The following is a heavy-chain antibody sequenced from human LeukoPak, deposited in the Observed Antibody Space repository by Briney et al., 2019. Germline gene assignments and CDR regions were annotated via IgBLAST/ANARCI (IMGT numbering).Heavy chain of an antibody. Sequence: GGSLRLSCAASGFTFSSYAMSWVRQAPGKGLEWVSAISGSGGSTYYADSVKGRFTISRDNSKNTLYLQMNSLRAEDTAVYYCAKDPPSLLWFGEDQSYFDYWGQGTLVTVPS. J-gene: IGHJ4*02. CDR1: GFTFSSYA. CDR2: ISGSGGST. CDR3: AKDPPSLLWFGEDQSYFDY. D-gene: IGHD3-10*01. V-gene: IGHV3-23*01.